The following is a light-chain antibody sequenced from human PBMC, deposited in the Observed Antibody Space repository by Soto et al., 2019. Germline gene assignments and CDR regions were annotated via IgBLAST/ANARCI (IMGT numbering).Light chain of an antibody. CDR2: EVS. CDR3: SSYAVSNNVV. V-gene: IGLV2-8*01. J-gene: IGLJ2*01. CDR1: STDVGGYSH. Sequence: QSVLTQPPSASGSPGQSVTISCTGTSTDVGGYSHVSWYQHHPGKAPKVMIYEVSKRPSGVPDRFSGSKSGNTASLTVSGLQAEDEADYYCSSYAVSNNVVFGGGTKLTVL.